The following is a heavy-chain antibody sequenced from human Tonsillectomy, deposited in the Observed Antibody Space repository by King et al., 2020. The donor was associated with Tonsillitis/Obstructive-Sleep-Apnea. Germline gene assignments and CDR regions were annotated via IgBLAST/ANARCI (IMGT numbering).Heavy chain of an antibody. J-gene: IGHJ4*02. CDR1: GGTFSSYA. D-gene: IGHD2-2*01. V-gene: IGHV1-69*01. CDR3: ARTPVVPAAIDY. CDR2: IIPIFGTA. Sequence: VPLVESGAEVKKPGSSVKVSCKASGGTFSSYAISWVRPAPGQGLEWMGGIIPIFGTANYAQKFQGRVTITADESTSTAYMELSSLRSEDTAVYYCARTPVVPAAIDYWGQGTLVTVSS.